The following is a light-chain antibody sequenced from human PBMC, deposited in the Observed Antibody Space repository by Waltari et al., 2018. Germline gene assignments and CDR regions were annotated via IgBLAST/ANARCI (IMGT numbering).Light chain of an antibody. J-gene: IGKJ1*01. Sequence: DIVMTQSPDSLAVSLGERATINCKTSQSVLYSSYKKNHLAWYQQKPGQPPKLLIHWASTRESGVPDRVSGSGSGTDFTLTISSLQAEDVAVYYCQQYYSTPWTFGQGTKVEIK. CDR2: WAS. CDR1: QSVLYSSYKKNH. CDR3: QQYYSTPWT. V-gene: IGKV4-1*01.